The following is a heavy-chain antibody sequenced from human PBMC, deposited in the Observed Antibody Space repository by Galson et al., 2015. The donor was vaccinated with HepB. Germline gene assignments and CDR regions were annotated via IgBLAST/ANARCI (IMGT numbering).Heavy chain of an antibody. J-gene: IGHJ5*02. CDR2: ISYDGKNK. Sequence: SLRLSCAASGFTFSRYGLHWVRQAPGKGLEWVSFISYDGKNKSYVDAVKGRFTISRDIFKTTLYLQMNSLTSEDTAVYFCARDHTAYDSWSGHFLFDPRGQGTLVTVSS. CDR3: ARDHTAYDSWSGHFLFDP. D-gene: IGHD3-3*01. V-gene: IGHV3-30*04. CDR1: GFTFSRYG.